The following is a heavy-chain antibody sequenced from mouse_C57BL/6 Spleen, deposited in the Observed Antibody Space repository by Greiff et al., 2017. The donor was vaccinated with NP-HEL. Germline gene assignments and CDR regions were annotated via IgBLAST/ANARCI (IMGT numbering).Heavy chain of an antibody. CDR3: ARGGYYYGTLYYFDD. J-gene: IGHJ2*01. V-gene: IGHV1-69*01. CDR2: INPSDSYT. D-gene: IGHD1-1*01. Sequence: QVQLQQPGAELVMPGASVKLSCKASGYTFTSYWMHWVKQRPGQGLEWIGEINPSDSYTNYNQKFKGKSTLTVDKSSSTAYMQLSSLTSEDSAVYYCARGGYYYGTLYYFDDWGQGTTLTVSS. CDR1: GYTFTSYW.